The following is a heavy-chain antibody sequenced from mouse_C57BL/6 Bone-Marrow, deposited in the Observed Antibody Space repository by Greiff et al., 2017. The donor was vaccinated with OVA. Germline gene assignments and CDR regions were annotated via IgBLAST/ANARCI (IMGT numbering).Heavy chain of an antibody. D-gene: IGHD2-2*01. CDR3: ARGLWLSWFAY. J-gene: IGHJ3*01. Sequence: VQLVESGAELARPGASVKLSCKASGYTFTSYGISWVKQRTGQGLEWIGEIYPRSGNTYYNEKFKGKATLTATKSSSTAYMELRSLTSDDSAVYFCARGLWLSWFAYWGQGTLVTVSA. CDR1: GYTFTSYG. CDR2: IYPRSGNT. V-gene: IGHV1-81*01.